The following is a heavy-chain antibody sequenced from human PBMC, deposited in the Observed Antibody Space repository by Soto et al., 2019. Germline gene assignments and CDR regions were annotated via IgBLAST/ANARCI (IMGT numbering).Heavy chain of an antibody. Sequence: LSVTSTWSLASFGIGGYSSSLIRRTPEKGLDWVGYIYASGSTYYNPSLQRRVTMSLDRSKSQFSLELTSVTAADKAVYYCARDVGRSHYVWFEPWGQGTLVTVSS. CDR1: LASFGIGGYS. CDR2: IYASGST. V-gene: IGHV4-30-2*01. D-gene: IGHD4-4*01. J-gene: IGHJ5*02. CDR3: ARDVGRSHYVWFEP.